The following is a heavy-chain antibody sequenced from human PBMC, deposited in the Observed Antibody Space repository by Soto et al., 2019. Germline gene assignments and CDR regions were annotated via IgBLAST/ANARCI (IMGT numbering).Heavy chain of an antibody. J-gene: IGHJ6*04. CDR1: GFTFSSYS. CDR2: ISSSSSTI. V-gene: IGHV3-48*01. D-gene: IGHD1-26*01. Sequence: EVQLVESGGGLVQPGGSLRLSCAASGFTFSSYSMNWVRQAPGKGLEWVSYISSSSSTIYYADSVKGRFTISRDNAKNSLYLQMNSLRAEDTAVYYCARYIRKEQDVWGKGTTVTVSS. CDR3: ARYIRKEQDV.